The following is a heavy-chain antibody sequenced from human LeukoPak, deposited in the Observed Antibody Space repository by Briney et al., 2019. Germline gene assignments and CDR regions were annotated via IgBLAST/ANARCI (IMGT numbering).Heavy chain of an antibody. CDR2: ISSSSYI. J-gene: IGHJ4*02. D-gene: IGHD6-6*01. CDR1: GFTFSSYS. CDR3: ARQKGGSSSSHYFDY. V-gene: IGHV3-21*01. Sequence: PGGSLRLSCAASGFTFSSYSMNWVRQAPGKGLEWVSSISSSSYIYYADSVKGRFTISRDNAKNSLYLQMNSLRAEDTAVYYCARQKGGSSSSHYFDYWGQGTLVTVSS.